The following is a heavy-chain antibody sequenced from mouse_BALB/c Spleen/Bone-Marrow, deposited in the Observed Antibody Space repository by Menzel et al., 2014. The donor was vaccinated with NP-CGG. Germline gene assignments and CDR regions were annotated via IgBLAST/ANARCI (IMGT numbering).Heavy chain of an antibody. CDR1: GFTFSSFG. J-gene: IGHJ1*01. Sequence: EVQGVESGGGLAQPGGSRKLSCAASGFTFSSFGMHWVRQAPEKGLEWVAYISSGSTAICYADTVKGRFTISRDNPKNTLFLQMTSLRYEDTAMYYCARGGNWDDFDVWGAGTTVTVSS. CDR3: ARGGNWDDFDV. CDR2: ISSGSTAI. D-gene: IGHD4-1*01. V-gene: IGHV5-17*02.